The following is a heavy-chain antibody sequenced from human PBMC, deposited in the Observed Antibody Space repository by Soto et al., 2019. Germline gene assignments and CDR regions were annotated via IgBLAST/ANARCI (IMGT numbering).Heavy chain of an antibody. D-gene: IGHD6-6*01. CDR2: VYISGNT. Sequence: QVQLQESGPGLVKPSKTLSLTCSVSGGSMSSYYWSWIRQPAGKGLEWIGRVYISGNTNYNPSLKSRVTMSVDTSKNQFSLKLSSVTAADTAVYFCARNLEYSSSSHFDYWGQGTLVTVSS. V-gene: IGHV4-4*07. J-gene: IGHJ4*02. CDR3: ARNLEYSSSSHFDY. CDR1: GGSMSSYY.